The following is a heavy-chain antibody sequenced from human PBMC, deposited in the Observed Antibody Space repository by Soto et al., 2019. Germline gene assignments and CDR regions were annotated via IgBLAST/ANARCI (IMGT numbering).Heavy chain of an antibody. D-gene: IGHD2-2*01. CDR3: AKGGPYCTSTNCYASSWFDP. Sequence: GGSLRLSCAASGFTFSNNAMSWVRQAPGRGLEWVSSIASGGSTYYADSAKGRFTISKDNSKNTLFLQMNSLRTEDTAVYYCAKGGPYCTSTNCYASSWFDPWGQGTLVTVSS. J-gene: IGHJ5*02. V-gene: IGHV3-23*01. CDR2: IASGGST. CDR1: GFTFSNNA.